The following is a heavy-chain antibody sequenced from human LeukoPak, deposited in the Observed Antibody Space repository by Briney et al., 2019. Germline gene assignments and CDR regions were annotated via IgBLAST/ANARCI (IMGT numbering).Heavy chain of an antibody. CDR3: ATDYGSSPFDY. CDR2: IWNDGSNE. Sequence: PGGSLRLSCAASGFTFSSYGMHWVRQAPGKGLEWVAVIWNDGSNENYVDSVKGRFTISRDNSKYTLYLQMNSLRAEDTAVYYCATDYGSSPFDYWGQGTLVTVSS. D-gene: IGHD3-10*01. V-gene: IGHV3-33*01. J-gene: IGHJ4*02. CDR1: GFTFSSYG.